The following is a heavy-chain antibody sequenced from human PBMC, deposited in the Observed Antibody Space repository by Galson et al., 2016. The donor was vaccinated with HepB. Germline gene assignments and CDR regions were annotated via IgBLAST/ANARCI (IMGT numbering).Heavy chain of an antibody. J-gene: IGHJ4*02. CDR3: ATDLRWEPLRPPDD. V-gene: IGHV1-24*01. Sequence: SVKVSCKVSGDSLSEVSIHWVRQAPGKGLEWLGGFDAEDGETIYAHDFQGRVIMTEDTSTHTAYMELSSLRSEVTAVYYCATDLRWEPLRPPDDWGQGTPVTVSS. CDR2: FDAEDGET. CDR1: GDSLSEVS. D-gene: IGHD1-26*01.